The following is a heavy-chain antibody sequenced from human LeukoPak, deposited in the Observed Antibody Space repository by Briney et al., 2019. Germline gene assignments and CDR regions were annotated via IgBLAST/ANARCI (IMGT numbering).Heavy chain of an antibody. Sequence: ASVKVSCKASGYTFTSYGISWVRQAPGQGLEWMGWISIYDGKTLYAQKFQGRVTMTTDTSTSTAYMELRSLRSDDTAVYYCARGVRENRSWYTVHFDYWGQGALVTVSS. CDR2: ISIYDGKT. CDR3: ARGVRENRSWYTVHFDY. J-gene: IGHJ4*02. V-gene: IGHV1-18*01. CDR1: GYTFTSYG. D-gene: IGHD2-2*02.